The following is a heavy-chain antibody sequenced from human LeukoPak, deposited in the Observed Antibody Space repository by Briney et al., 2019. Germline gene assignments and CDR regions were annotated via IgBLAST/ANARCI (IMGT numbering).Heavy chain of an antibody. D-gene: IGHD6-19*01. J-gene: IGHJ6*03. CDR1: GFTFSSYA. CDR3: AKYPPSSAVAVKLVNYYYYYMDV. Sequence: PGGSLRLSXAASGFTFSSYAMSWVRQAPGKGLEWVSAISGSGGSTDYADSVKGRFTISRDNSKNTLYLQMNSLRAEDTAVYYRAKYPPSSAVAVKLVNYYYYYMDVWGKGTTVTVSS. V-gene: IGHV3-23*01. CDR2: ISGSGGST.